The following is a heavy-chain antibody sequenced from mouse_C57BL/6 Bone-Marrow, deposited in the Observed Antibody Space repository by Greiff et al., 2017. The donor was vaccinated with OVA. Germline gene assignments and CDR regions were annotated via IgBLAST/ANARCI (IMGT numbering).Heavy chain of an antibody. J-gene: IGHJ1*03. CDR3: ARDVIYGYDGYWYFDV. V-gene: IGHV5-4*01. CDR1: GFTFSSYA. Sequence: EVKLVESGGGLVKPGGSLKLSCAASGFTFSSYAMSWVRQTPEKRLEWVATISDGGSYTYYPDNVKGRFTISRDNAKNNLYLQMSHLKSEDTAMYYCARDVIYGYDGYWYFDVWGTGTTVTVSS. CDR2: ISDGGSYT. D-gene: IGHD2-2*01.